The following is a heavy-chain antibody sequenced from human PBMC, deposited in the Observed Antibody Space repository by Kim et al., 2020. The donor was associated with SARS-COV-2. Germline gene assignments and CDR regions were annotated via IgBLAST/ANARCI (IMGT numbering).Heavy chain of an antibody. V-gene: IGHV1-69*06. Sequence: SVKVSCKASGGSISSYASTWRRQAPGQGLEWRGSMSPIFYTPNLVKKFQDRVTITADRSTSTAYMDLSSLTSEDTAVYYCAADLRVGATAMFYFDYWGQESLITVSS. CDR3: AADLRVGATAMFYFDY. D-gene: IGHD1-1*01. CDR2: MSPIFYTP. CDR1: GGSISSYA. J-gene: IGHJ4*02.